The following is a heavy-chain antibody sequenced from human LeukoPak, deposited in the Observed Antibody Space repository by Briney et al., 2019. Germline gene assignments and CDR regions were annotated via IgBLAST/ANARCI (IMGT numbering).Heavy chain of an antibody. J-gene: IGHJ4*02. CDR3: AKHGFQAIQLRLDYFDY. V-gene: IGHV3-23*01. CDR2: ISGSGGST. D-gene: IGHD5-18*01. Sequence: GGSLRLSCAASGFTFSSYAMSWVRQAPGKGLEWVSAISGSGGSTYYADSVKGRFTISRDNSKNTLYLQMNSLRAEDTAVYYCAKHGFQAIQLRLDYFDYWGQGTLVTVSS. CDR1: GFTFSSYA.